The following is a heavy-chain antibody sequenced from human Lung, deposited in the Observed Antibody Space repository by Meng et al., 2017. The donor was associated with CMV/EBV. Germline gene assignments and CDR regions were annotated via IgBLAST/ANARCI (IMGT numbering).Heavy chain of an antibody. J-gene: IGHJ5*02. D-gene: IGHD2-21*01. CDR3: ARSIVVVIATLDP. Sequence: ASVKVSXKASGYTFTAYYLHWVRQAPGQGLEWIGWINPNTGDTNYAQKFQGRVTMTRDTSISTAYMELSSLTSDDTAVYYCARSIVVVIATLDPWGQGTVVTGAS. CDR1: GYTFTAYY. CDR2: INPNTGDT. V-gene: IGHV1-2*02.